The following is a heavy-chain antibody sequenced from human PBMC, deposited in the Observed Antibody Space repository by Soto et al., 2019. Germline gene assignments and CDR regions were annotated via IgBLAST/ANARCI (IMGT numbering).Heavy chain of an antibody. J-gene: IGHJ3*02. CDR3: AKEYRVRFLEWPPPAGDAFDI. V-gene: IGHV3-23*01. CDR1: GFTFSSYA. CDR2: ISGSGGST. D-gene: IGHD3-3*01. Sequence: GGSLRLSCAASGFTFSSYAMSWVRQAPGKGLEWVSAISGSGGSTYYADSVKGRFTISRDNSKNTLYLQMNSLRAEDTAVYYCAKEYRVRFLEWPPPAGDAFDIWGQGTMVTVSS.